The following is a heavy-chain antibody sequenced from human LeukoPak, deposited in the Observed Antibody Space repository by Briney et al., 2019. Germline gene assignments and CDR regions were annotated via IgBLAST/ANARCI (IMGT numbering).Heavy chain of an antibody. CDR2: ISWNSGSI. J-gene: IGHJ4*02. D-gene: IGHD4-17*01. CDR1: GFTFDDYA. Sequence: TGGSLRLSCAASGFTFDDYAMHWVRQAPGKGLEWVSGISWNSGSIGYADSVKGRFTISRDNAKNSLYLQMNSLRAEDTALYYCAKDLYGDYALDYWGQGTLVTVSS. CDR3: AKDLYGDYALDY. V-gene: IGHV3-9*01.